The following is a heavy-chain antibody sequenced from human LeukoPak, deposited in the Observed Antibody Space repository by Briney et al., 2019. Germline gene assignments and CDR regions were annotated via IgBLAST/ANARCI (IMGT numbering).Heavy chain of an antibody. CDR1: GFTLSSFA. V-gene: IGHV3-23*01. J-gene: IGHJ6*03. D-gene: IGHD6-13*01. CDR2: LSSSGVRT. CDR3: AKNKGQLVPNYCMNV. Sequence: EGSLRLSCTASGFTLSSFAMSWVRQAPGKGLELVSTLSSSGVRTYYADSVKGRFTISRDNSLNTVFLQMNSLRGEDTAIYYCAKNKGQLVPNYCMNVWGKGTTVTVSS.